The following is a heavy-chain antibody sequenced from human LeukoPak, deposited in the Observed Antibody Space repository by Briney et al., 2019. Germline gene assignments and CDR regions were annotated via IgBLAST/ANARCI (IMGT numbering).Heavy chain of an antibody. CDR3: ARVDGSWDAFDI. CDR1: DGSITNYD. V-gene: IGHV4-59*01. Sequence: SETLSLTCTVSDGSITNYDWSWVRQPPGKGLEFIGHVHYSGTADYNPSLKSRVTISIDTSKKHFFLKLKSVTAADTAVYYCARVDGSWDAFDIWGQGTMVTVSS. CDR2: VHYSGTA. J-gene: IGHJ3*02. D-gene: IGHD3-10*01.